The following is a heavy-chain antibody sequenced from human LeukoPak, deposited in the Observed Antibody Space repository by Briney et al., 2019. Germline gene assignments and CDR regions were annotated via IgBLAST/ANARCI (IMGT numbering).Heavy chain of an antibody. V-gene: IGHV1-2*06. CDR3: ARDHRRGGDHNDRNPHGY. CDR2: TNPNSGGT. D-gene: IGHD1-14*01. J-gene: IGHJ4*02. CDR1: GYTFTGYY. Sequence: GASVKVSCKASGYTFTGYYMHWVRQAPGQGLEWMGRTNPNSGGTNYAQKFQGRVTMTRDTSISTAYMELSRLRSDDTAVYYCARDHRRGGDHNDRNPHGYWGQGTLVTVSS.